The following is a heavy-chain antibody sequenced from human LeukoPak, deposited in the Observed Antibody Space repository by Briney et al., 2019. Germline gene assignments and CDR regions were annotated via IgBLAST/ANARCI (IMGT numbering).Heavy chain of an antibody. J-gene: IGHJ3*02. Sequence: ASVKVSCKASGDTFTSFDINWVRQAPGQGLEWMGWMNPNSGKTGSVQRFQGRLTMTRNTSISTAYMELSNLRFEDTAVYFCARGPLTYYYDSSGYFAFDIWGQGTMVTVSS. CDR2: MNPNSGKT. D-gene: IGHD3-22*01. V-gene: IGHV1-8*01. CDR3: ARGPLTYYYDSSGYFAFDI. CDR1: GDTFTSFD.